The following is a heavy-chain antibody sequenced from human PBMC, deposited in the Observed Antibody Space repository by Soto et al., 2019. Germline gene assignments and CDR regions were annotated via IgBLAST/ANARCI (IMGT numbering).Heavy chain of an antibody. V-gene: IGHV1-18*01. CDR3: ARDGSYYYDSSGYYRDY. Sequence: QVQLVQSGAEVKKPGASVKVSCKASGYTFTSYGISWVRQAPGQGLEWMGWISAYNGNTNYAQKLQGRVTMTTDTSTSTASMELRSLRSDDTAVYYWARDGSYYYDSSGYYRDYWGQGTLVTVSS. J-gene: IGHJ4*02. CDR1: GYTFTSYG. D-gene: IGHD3-22*01. CDR2: ISAYNGNT.